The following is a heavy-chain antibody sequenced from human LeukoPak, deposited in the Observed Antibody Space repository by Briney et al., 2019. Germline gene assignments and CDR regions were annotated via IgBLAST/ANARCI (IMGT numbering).Heavy chain of an antibody. CDR1: GFPFGTYG. CDR3: AREVGICSGGSCYFRFDF. D-gene: IGHD2-15*01. J-gene: IGHJ4*02. Sequence: PGGSLRLSCDASGFPFGTYGMHWVCQAPGKGLEWLAFIRSDGSDKYYADSVKGRFTISRDNSRNTLYLQINSLRAEDTAVYYCAREVGICSGGSCYFRFDFWGQGTLVTVSS. CDR2: IRSDGSDK. V-gene: IGHV3-30*02.